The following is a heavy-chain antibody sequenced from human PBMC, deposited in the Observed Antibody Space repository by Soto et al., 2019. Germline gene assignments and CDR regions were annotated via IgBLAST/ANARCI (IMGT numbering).Heavy chain of an antibody. Sequence: QVQLQESGPGLVKPSQTLSLTCTVSGGSISSGDYYWSWIRQPPGKGLEWIGYIYYSGSTYYNPTLKRRVTIAKDTTIEQIALTRSYVTAANAAVYYFARWLGSGPHVVYRGQGTLVTVSS. D-gene: IGHD3-22*01. J-gene: IGHJ4*02. CDR2: IYYSGST. CDR1: GGSISSGDYY. V-gene: IGHV4-30-4*01. CDR3: ARWLGSGPHVVY.